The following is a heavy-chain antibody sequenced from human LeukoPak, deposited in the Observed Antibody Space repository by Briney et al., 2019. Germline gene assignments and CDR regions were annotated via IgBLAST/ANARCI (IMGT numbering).Heavy chain of an antibody. CDR2: LYYSGST. CDR3: ARDRGSGWYQRRYYYYYGMDV. D-gene: IGHD6-19*01. CDR1: GGSVSSGSYY. J-gene: IGHJ6*02. V-gene: IGHV4-61*01. Sequence: SETLSLTCTVSGGSVSSGSYYWSWIRQPPGKGLEWIGYLYYSGSTNYNPSLKSRVTISVDTSKNQFSLKLSSVTAADTAVYYCARDRGSGWYQRRYYYYYGMDVWGQGTTVTVSS.